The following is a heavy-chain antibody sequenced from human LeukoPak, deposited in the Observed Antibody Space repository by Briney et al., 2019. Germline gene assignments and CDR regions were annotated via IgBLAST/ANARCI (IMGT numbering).Heavy chain of an antibody. J-gene: IGHJ4*02. D-gene: IGHD6-6*01. CDR2: ISWNSGSI. V-gene: IGHV3-9*01. Sequence: GRSLRLSCAASGFTFDDYAMHWVRQAPGKGLEWVSGISWNSGSIGYADSVKGRFTISRDNAKNSLYLQMNSLRAEDTAVYYCSNGIYSTSYWGQGTLVTVSS. CDR1: GFTFDDYA. CDR3: SNGIYSTSY.